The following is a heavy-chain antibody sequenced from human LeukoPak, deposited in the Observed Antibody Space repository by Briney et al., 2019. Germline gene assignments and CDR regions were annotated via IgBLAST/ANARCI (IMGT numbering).Heavy chain of an antibody. V-gene: IGHV3-23*01. CDR1: ASNIGTYA. D-gene: IGHD6-6*01. CDR2: MSGGGLST. CDR3: AKDRISGQGGAARILDY. J-gene: IGHJ4*02. Sequence: PGGSLRLSCGAPASNIGTYAVTWVRQVPGKGLGWVSGMSGGGLSTYYARSVKGRFTISRNTSKNTFYLEMNRLGADDTALYYCAKDRISGQGGAARILDYWGQGILVTVSS.